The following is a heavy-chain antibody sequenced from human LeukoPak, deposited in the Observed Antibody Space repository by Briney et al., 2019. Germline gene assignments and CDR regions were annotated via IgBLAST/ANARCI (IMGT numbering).Heavy chain of an antibody. CDR2: INPSGGST. Sequence: GASVKVSCKASGYTFTSYYMHWVRQAPGQGLEWMGIINPSGGSTSYAQKFQGRVTMTRDTSISTAYMELSRLRSDDTAVYYCARDHLRYSSSWYVFVGYMDVWGKGTTVTVSS. V-gene: IGHV1-46*01. CDR3: ARDHLRYSSSWYVFVGYMDV. J-gene: IGHJ6*03. D-gene: IGHD6-13*01. CDR1: GYTFTSYY.